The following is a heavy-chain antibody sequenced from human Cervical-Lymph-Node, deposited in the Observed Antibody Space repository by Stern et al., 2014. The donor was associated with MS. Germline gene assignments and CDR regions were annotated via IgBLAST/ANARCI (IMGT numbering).Heavy chain of an antibody. Sequence: EVQLVESGGGLVQPGGSLRLSCAASGFNFNHFWMTWVRQAPGKGLEWVANIKQDGSDKNYVDSVRGRFSISRDNAKNSLFLQMNSLRAEDTAVYYCVRESYGDYIWGQGTLVTVSS. CDR2: IKQDGSDK. D-gene: IGHD4-17*01. CDR3: VRESYGDYI. J-gene: IGHJ4*02. CDR1: GFNFNHFW. V-gene: IGHV3-7*01.